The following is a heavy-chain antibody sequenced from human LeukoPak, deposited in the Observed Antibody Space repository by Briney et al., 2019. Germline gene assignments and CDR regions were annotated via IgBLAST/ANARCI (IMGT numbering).Heavy chain of an antibody. CDR2: IYYSGSA. D-gene: IGHD2-15*01. Sequence: SETLSLTCTVSGGSITSGGYYFSWVRQYPGKGLEWIGYIYYSGSAYYNPSLESRVSMSADTSKKQFSLRLTSATAADTAIYFCARGGGVGCSGGSCFLDYWGPGTLVTVSS. CDR3: ARGGGVGCSGGSCFLDY. J-gene: IGHJ4*02. V-gene: IGHV4-31*03. CDR1: GGSITSGGYY.